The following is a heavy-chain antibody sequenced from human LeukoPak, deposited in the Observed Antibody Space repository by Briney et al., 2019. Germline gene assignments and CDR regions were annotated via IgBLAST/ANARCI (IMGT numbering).Heavy chain of an antibody. V-gene: IGHV3-23*01. CDR3: AKWELLGARDIDY. D-gene: IGHD1-26*01. Sequence: GGSLRLSCAASGFSFSNYAMNWVRQAPGKGLEWVSGISGSGGRTYYADSVKGRFSISRDNSKNTLYLQMNSLRAEDTAVYYCAKWELLGARDIDYWGQGTLVTVSS. CDR2: ISGSGGRT. CDR1: GFSFSNYA. J-gene: IGHJ4*02.